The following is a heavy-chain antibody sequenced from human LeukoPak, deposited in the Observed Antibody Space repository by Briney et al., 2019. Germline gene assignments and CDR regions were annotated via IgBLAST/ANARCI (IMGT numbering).Heavy chain of an antibody. V-gene: IGHV3-23*01. Sequence: PGGSLRLSCAASGFTFSSYAMSWVRQAPGKGLEWVSAISGSGGSTYYADSVKGRFTISRDNSKNTLYLQMNSLRAEDTAVYYCAKVVPDCSGGSCYSPYYYYGMDVWGQGTTVTVSS. CDR1: GFTFSSYA. CDR2: ISGSGGST. CDR3: AKVVPDCSGGSCYSPYYYYGMDV. D-gene: IGHD2-15*01. J-gene: IGHJ6*02.